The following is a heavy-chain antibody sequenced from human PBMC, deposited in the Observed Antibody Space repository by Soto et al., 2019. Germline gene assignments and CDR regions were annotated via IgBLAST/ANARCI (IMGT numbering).Heavy chain of an antibody. V-gene: IGHV4-39*01. J-gene: IGHJ5*02. CDR1: GGPITSNSYN. CDR2: IYYSGTT. D-gene: IGHD6-19*01. CDR3: ASHHTGWTTWFDP. Sequence: SETLSLTCTVSGGPITSNSYNWAWVRQPPGKGLEWIGSIYYSGTTYYNPSLKSRVTQSVDTSKNQFSLELSSVTAADTAVYYCASHHTGWTTWFDPWGQGTLVTVS.